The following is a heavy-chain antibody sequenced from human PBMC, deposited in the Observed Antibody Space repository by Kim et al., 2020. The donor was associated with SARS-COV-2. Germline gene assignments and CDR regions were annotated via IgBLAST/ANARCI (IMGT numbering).Heavy chain of an antibody. CDR2: INHSGST. Sequence: SETLSLTCAVYGGSFSGYYWSWIRQPPGKGLEWIGEINHSGSTNYNPSLKSRVTISVDTSKNQFSLKLSSVTAADTAVYFCARSTWYCSGGSCYSGAFD. CDR3: ARSTWYCSGGSCYSGAFD. J-gene: IGHJ3*02. V-gene: IGHV4-34*01. CDR1: GGSFSGYY. D-gene: IGHD2-15*01.